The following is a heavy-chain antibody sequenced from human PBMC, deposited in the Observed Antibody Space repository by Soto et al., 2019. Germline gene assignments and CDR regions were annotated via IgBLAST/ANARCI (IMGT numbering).Heavy chain of an antibody. CDR2: FDPEDGET. V-gene: IGHV1-24*01. CDR1: GFTLTELS. J-gene: IGHJ4*02. D-gene: IGHD5-12*01. CDR3: AATYTVATITIDY. Sequence: ASVKVSCKVSGFTLTELSIHWVRQAPGKGLEWMGGFDPEDGETIYAQKFQGRVTMAEDTSTDTAYMDLSSLRSEDTAVYYCAATYTVATITIDYWGQGTLVTVSS.